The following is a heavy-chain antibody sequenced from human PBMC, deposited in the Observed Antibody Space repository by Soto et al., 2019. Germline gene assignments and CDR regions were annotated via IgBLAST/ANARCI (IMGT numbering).Heavy chain of an antibody. Sequence: GESLKISCKGSGYSFTSYWIGWVRQMPGKGLEWMGIIYPGDSDTRYSPSFQGQVTISADKSISTAYLQWSSLKASDTAMYYCARLNKPLSGSWYSFRVRRLYYMDVWGKGTTVTVSS. V-gene: IGHV5-51*01. CDR1: GYSFTSYW. D-gene: IGHD6-13*01. CDR2: IYPGDSDT. CDR3: ARLNKPLSGSWYSFRVRRLYYMDV. J-gene: IGHJ6*03.